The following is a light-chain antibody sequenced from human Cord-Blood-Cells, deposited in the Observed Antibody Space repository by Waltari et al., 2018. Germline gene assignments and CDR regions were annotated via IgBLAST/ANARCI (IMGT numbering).Light chain of an antibody. CDR3: QQYDNLLIT. CDR1: QSISSY. J-gene: IGKJ5*01. CDR2: AAS. V-gene: IGKV1-33*01. Sequence: DIQMTQSPSSLSASVGDRVTITCRASQSISSYVNWYQQKPGKAPKLLIYAASSLETGVPSRFSGSGSGTDFTFTISSLQPEDIATYYCQQYDNLLITFGQGTRLEIK.